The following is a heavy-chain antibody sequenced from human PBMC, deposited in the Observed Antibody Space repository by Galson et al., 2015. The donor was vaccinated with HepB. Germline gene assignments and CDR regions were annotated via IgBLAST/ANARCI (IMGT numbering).Heavy chain of an antibody. D-gene: IGHD2-2*01. J-gene: IGHJ6*02. CDR1: GYSFSSYW. CDR2: TDPSESDT. V-gene: IGHV5-10-1*01. CDR3: ARLPRYCSSTSCYVGDYYYYYGMDV. Sequence: QSGAEVKKPGESLRISCKGSGYSFSSYWITWVRQMPGKGLEWMGRTDPSESDTLYSPSFQGHITISADKSISTAYLQWSSLKASDTAMYYCARLPRYCSSTSCYVGDYYYYYGMDVWGQGTTVTVSS.